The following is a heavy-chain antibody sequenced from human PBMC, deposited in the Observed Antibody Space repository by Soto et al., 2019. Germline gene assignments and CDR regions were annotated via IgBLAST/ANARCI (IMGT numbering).Heavy chain of an antibody. CDR2: IIPIFGTA. CDR1: GGTFSSYA. V-gene: IGHV1-69*13. D-gene: IGHD2-2*01. Sequence: GASVKVSCKASGGTFSSYAISWVRQAPGQGLEWMGGIIPIFGTANYAQKFQGRVTITADESTSTAYMELSSLRSEDTAVYYCARRNPDCISTSCLYYYGMDVWGQGTTVTVSS. CDR3: ARRNPDCISTSCLYYYGMDV. J-gene: IGHJ6*02.